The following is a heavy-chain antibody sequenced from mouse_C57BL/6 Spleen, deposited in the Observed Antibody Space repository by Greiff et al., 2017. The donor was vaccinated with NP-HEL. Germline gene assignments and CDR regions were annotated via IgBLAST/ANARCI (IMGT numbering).Heavy chain of an antibody. V-gene: IGHV1-50*01. CDR2: IDPSDSYT. Sequence: QVQLQQSGAELVKPGASVKLSCKASGYTFTSYWMQWVKQRPGQGLEWIGEIDPSDSYTNYNQKFKGKATLTVDTSSSTAYMQLSSLTSEDSAVYYCARWDGYDAWFAYWGQGTLVTVSA. J-gene: IGHJ3*01. CDR1: GYTFTSYW. CDR3: ARWDGYDAWFAY. D-gene: IGHD2-2*01.